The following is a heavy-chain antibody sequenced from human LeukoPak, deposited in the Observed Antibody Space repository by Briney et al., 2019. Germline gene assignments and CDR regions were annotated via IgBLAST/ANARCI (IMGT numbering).Heavy chain of an antibody. Sequence: GGSLRLSCAASGFTFYSYAMIWVRQAPGKGLESISSISTTGDRTYYADSVKGRFAISRDNSKNTLYLQMNSLRAEDTAVYYCAKILERELQYYYYGMDVWGQGTSVTVSS. CDR2: ISTTGDRT. V-gene: IGHV3-23*01. CDR3: AKILERELQYYYYGMDV. J-gene: IGHJ6*02. CDR1: GFTFYSYA. D-gene: IGHD5-24*01.